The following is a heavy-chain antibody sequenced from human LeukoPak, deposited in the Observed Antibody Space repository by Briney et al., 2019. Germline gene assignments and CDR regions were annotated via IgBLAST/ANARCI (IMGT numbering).Heavy chain of an antibody. J-gene: IGHJ6*02. CDR1: GDSVSSNSAA. V-gene: IGHV6-1*01. Sequence: SQTLSLTCAISGDSVSSNSAAWNWIRQSPSRGLEWLGRTYYRSKWYNDYAVSVKSRITINPDTSKNQFSLQLNSVTPEDTAVYYCARDRELRVGATRSDYYYYGMDVWGQGTTVTVSS. CDR3: ARDRELRVGATRSDYYYYGMDV. CDR2: TYYRSKWYN. D-gene: IGHD1-26*01.